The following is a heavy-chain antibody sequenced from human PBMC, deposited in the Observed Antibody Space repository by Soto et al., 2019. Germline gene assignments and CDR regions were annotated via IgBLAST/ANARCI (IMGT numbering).Heavy chain of an antibody. CDR2: INAGNGNT. V-gene: IGHV1-3*01. CDR1: GYTFTSYA. J-gene: IGHJ4*02. Sequence: QVQLVQSGAEVKKPGASVKVSCKASGYTFTSYAMHWVRQAPGQRLERMGWINAGNGNTKYSQKLQGRVTITRDTSASTADMERGSLRSEDMAVYYWARGLGAVAGTGFDYWGQGTLVTVSS. D-gene: IGHD6-19*01. CDR3: ARGLGAVAGTGFDY.